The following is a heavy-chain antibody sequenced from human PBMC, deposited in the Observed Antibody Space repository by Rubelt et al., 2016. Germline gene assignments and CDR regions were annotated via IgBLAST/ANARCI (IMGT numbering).Heavy chain of an antibody. CDR3: ARDIYSGSYYGY. V-gene: IGHV1-3*01. CDR2: IDAGNGDT. Sequence: QVQLVQSGAEVKKPGASVKVSCKASGYTFTNYGMHWVRQAPGQRLEWMGWIDAGNGDTKSSQKFKGRVTITGEASAGTAYMELSSLRSEDSAVYYCARDIYSGSYYGYWGQGTLVPVSS. CDR1: GYTFTNYG. D-gene: IGHD1-26*01. J-gene: IGHJ4*02.